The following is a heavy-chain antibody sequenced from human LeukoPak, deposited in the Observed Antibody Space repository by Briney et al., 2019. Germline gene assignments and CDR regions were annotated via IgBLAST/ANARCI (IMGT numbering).Heavy chain of an antibody. CDR1: GGSISSSSYY. J-gene: IGHJ3*02. CDR3: ATLTGGDDAFDI. CDR2: IYYSGST. Sequence: SETLSLTCTVSGGSISSSSYYWGWIRQPPGKGLEWIGSIYYSGSTYYNPSLESRVTISVDTSKNQFSLKLSSVTAADTAVYYCATLTGGDDAFDIWGQGTMVTVSS. D-gene: IGHD4-23*01. V-gene: IGHV4-39*07.